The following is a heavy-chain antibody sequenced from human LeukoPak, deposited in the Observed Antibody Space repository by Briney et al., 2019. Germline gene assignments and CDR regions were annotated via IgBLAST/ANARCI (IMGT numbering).Heavy chain of an antibody. Sequence: SETLSLTCAVSGVSISGGGSSWSWIRQPPGKGLEWIGYIYNSGSAKYNPSLKSRVVISLDTSKNQVSLNLTPMTAADTAVYYCARVGVDYSGNVLKYFFDYWGQGTLVTVSS. V-gene: IGHV4-61*08. CDR1: GVSISGGGSS. CDR2: IYNSGSA. CDR3: ARVGVDYSGNVLKYFFDY. J-gene: IGHJ4*02. D-gene: IGHD4-23*01.